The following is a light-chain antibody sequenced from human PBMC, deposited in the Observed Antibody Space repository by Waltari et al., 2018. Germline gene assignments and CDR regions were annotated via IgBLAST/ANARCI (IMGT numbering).Light chain of an antibody. V-gene: IGKV1-8*01. CDR1: QTISRY. J-gene: IGKJ4*01. Sequence: AIRITQSPSSLSASTRDTVTITCRASQTISRYLAWYQQKPGKAPKLLIYGASTLESGVPSRFSGSQSGTDFTLTISCLQSEDFAVYYCQQYNTYPLTFGGGTKVEI. CDR3: QQYNTYPLT. CDR2: GAS.